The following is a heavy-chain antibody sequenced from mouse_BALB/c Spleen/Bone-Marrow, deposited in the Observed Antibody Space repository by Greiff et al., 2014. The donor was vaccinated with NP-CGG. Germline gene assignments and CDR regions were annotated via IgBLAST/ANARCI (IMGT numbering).Heavy chain of an antibody. Sequence: DVMLVESGGGLVKPGGSLKLSCAASGFAFSGYDMSWVCQTPEKRLEWVAYISSGGSNTYYPDTVKGRFTISRDNAKNTLYLQMNSLKSEDTAMYYCARQRGYAYAMDYWGQGTSVTVSS. D-gene: IGHD2-2*01. J-gene: IGHJ4*01. CDR2: ISSGGSNT. CDR3: ARQRGYAYAMDY. V-gene: IGHV5-12-1*01. CDR1: GFAFSGYD.